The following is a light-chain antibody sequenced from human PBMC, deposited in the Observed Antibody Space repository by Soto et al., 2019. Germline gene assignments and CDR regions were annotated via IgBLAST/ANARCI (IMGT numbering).Light chain of an antibody. CDR2: DAS. V-gene: IGKV1-33*01. CDR3: QHCDYLPI. Sequence: DIQMTQSPSSLSASVGDRVTITCQASHDITSFLNWYQHKPGRAPKLLIYDASILEAGVPTRFSGSGSGTHFTFTISSLQPEDVATYYCQHCDYLPIFGPGTTVHFQ. J-gene: IGKJ3*01. CDR1: HDITSF.